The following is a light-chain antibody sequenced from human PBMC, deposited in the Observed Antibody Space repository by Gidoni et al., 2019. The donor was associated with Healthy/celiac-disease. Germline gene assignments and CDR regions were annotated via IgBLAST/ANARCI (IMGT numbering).Light chain of an antibody. CDR1: QSVSSY. Sequence: EIVLTHAPATLALSPGERATLSCRASQSVSSYLAWYQQKPGQAPRLLIYDASKRATGIPARFSGSGSGTDFPLTISSLEPEDFAVYYCQQRSNWLWTFGQGTKVEIK. V-gene: IGKV3-11*01. CDR3: QQRSNWLWT. J-gene: IGKJ1*01. CDR2: DAS.